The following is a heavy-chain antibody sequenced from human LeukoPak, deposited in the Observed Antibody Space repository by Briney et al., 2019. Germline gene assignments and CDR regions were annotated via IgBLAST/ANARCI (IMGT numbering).Heavy chain of an antibody. CDR1: GGSTSSYY. CDR2: IYTSGST. V-gene: IGHV4-4*07. J-gene: IGHJ4*02. Sequence: SETLSLTCTVSGGSTSSYYWSWIRQPAGKGLEWIGRIYTSGSTNYNPSLKSRVTMSVDTSKNQFSLKLSSVTAADTAVYYCARGAAYDYIWGSYRPKPLFDYWGQGTLVTVSS. CDR3: ARGAAYDYIWGSYRPKPLFDY. D-gene: IGHD3-16*02.